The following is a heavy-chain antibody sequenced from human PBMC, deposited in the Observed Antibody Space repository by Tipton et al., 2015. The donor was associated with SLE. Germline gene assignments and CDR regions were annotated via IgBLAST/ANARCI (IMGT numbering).Heavy chain of an antibody. CDR2: IYYSGST. D-gene: IGHD4-17*01. Sequence: TLSLTCTVSGGSISSYYWSWIRQPPGKGLEWIGYIYYSGSTNYNPSLKSRVTISVDTPKNQFSLKLSSVTAADTAVYYCAGYDYGDPLGAFDIWGQGTMVTVSS. CDR1: GGSISSYY. CDR3: AGYDYGDPLGAFDI. V-gene: IGHV4-59*08. J-gene: IGHJ3*02.